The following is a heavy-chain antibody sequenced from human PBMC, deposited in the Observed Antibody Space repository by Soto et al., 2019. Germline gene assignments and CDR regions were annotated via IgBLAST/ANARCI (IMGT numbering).Heavy chain of an antibody. CDR3: VRDQETYGLAVFNY. J-gene: IGHJ4*02. D-gene: IGHD2-8*02. Sequence: EVQLVESGGGLVQPGGSLRLSCEASGFTFTTYWMHWVRQVPGKGLVWVSRINVDGSTTGYVDSVKGRFTISRDNAKNTLYLQMNSLRAEDTAVYYCVRDQETYGLAVFNYWGQGTLVTVSS. V-gene: IGHV3-74*01. CDR2: INVDGSTT. CDR1: GFTFTTYW.